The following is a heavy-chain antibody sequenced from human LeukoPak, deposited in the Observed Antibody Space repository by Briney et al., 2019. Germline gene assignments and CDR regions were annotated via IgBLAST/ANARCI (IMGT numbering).Heavy chain of an antibody. J-gene: IGHJ5*02. V-gene: IGHV1-18*01. CDR2: ISAYNGNT. CDR3: ARVLPAIVLMVYVSNWFDP. CDR1: GYTFTSYG. Sequence: ASVKVSCKASGYTFTSYGISWVRQAPGQGLEWMGWISAYNGNTNYAQKLQGRVTMTTDTSTSTAYMELRSLRSDDTAVYYCARVLPAIVLMVYVSNWFDPWGQGTLVAVSS. D-gene: IGHD2-8*01.